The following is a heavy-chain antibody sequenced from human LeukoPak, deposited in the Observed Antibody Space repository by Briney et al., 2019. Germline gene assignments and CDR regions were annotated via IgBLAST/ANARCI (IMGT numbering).Heavy chain of an antibody. CDR3: ARVDRYHYYLDV. CDR2: IMPLFNTA. Sequence: GASVKVSCKASGGTFSSYSITWVRQAPGQGLEWMGGIMPLFNTANYAQQFQGRVTITTDKSTSTAYMELSSLRFEDTAMYYCARVDRYHYYLDVWGKGTTVTVSS. V-gene: IGHV1-69*05. CDR1: GGTFSSYS. J-gene: IGHJ6*03.